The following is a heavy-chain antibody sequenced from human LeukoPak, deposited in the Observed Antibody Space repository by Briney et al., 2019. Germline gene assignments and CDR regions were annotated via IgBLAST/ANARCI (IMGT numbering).Heavy chain of an antibody. Sequence: VASVKVSCKASGYTFTTYYVHWVRQAPGQGLEWMGIINPSGGSTTYAQKFRGRLTMTRDMSTSTVYMELSSLRSEDTAVYYCARGIAMVNLLDYWGQGTLVTVSS. CDR3: ARGIAMVNLLDY. J-gene: IGHJ4*02. D-gene: IGHD5-18*01. V-gene: IGHV1-46*01. CDR2: INPSGGST. CDR1: GYTFTTYY.